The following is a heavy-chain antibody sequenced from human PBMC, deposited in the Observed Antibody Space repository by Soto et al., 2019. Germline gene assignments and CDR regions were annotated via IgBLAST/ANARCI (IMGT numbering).Heavy chain of an antibody. CDR1: GGSVSSGSYY. J-gene: IGHJ4*02. CDR2: IYYGEST. D-gene: IGHD6-13*01. V-gene: IGHV4-61*01. Sequence: SETLSLTCTVPGGSVSSGSYYGSWIRQPPGKGLEWIGYIYYGESTNYNPSLKSRVTISIDKSKNQFSLELSSVTAADTAVYYCARAVAAAGHFDYWGQGTLVTVSS. CDR3: ARAVAAAGHFDY.